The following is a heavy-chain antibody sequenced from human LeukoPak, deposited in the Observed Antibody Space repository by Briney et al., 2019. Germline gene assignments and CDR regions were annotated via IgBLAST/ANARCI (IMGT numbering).Heavy chain of an antibody. CDR2: IYYSGST. CDR1: GGSISSSSYY. Sequence: SETLSLTCTVSGGSISSSSYYWGWIRQPPGKGLEWIGSIYYSGSTYYNPSLKSRVTISVDTSKNQFSLKLSSVTAADAAVYYCARHLLYDFWSGPEDVRTRYNWFDPWGQGTLVTVSS. D-gene: IGHD3-3*01. CDR3: ARHLLYDFWSGPEDVRTRYNWFDP. V-gene: IGHV4-39*01. J-gene: IGHJ5*02.